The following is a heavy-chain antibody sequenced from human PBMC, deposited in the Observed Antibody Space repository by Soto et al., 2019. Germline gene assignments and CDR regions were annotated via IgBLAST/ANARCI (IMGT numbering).Heavy chain of an antibody. D-gene: IGHD4-4*01. CDR3: AKDTLPSSYSNYVDQPNLVFDY. Sequence: GGSLRLSCAASGFTFSSYAMSWVRQAPGKGLEWVSAISGSGGSTYYADSVKGRFTISRDNSKNTLYLQMNSLRAEDTAVYYCAKDTLPSSYSNYVDQPNLVFDYWDQGTLVTVSS. J-gene: IGHJ4*02. V-gene: IGHV3-23*01. CDR2: ISGSGGST. CDR1: GFTFSSYA.